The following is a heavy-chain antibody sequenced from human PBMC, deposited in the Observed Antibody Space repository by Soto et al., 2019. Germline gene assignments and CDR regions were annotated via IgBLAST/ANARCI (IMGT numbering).Heavy chain of an antibody. CDR1: GGSLSGYY. Sequence: PSETLSLTCTVSGGSLSGYYWTWVRQPPGQGLEWIGEIYRTGSTNYNPSLKSRVTISLDKSENQFSLKVTSLTAADTAVYYCASRDPGTSVDYWGQGTLVTVSS. CDR3: ASRDPGTSVDY. V-gene: IGHV4-34*01. CDR2: IYRTGST. D-gene: IGHD1-7*01. J-gene: IGHJ4*02.